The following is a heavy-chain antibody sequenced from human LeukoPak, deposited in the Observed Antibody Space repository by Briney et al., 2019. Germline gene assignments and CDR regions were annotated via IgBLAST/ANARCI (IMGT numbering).Heavy chain of an antibody. CDR2: ISAYNGNT. D-gene: IGHD3-3*01. CDR3: ARDRASITIFGVVIRPHYYYYGMDV. V-gene: IGHV1-18*01. CDR1: GYTFTSYG. Sequence: ASVKVSCKASGYTFTSYGISWVRQAPGQGLEWMGWISAYNGNTNYAQKLQGRVTMTTDTSTSTAYMELRSLRSDDTAVYYCARDRASITIFGVVIRPHYYYYGMDVWGQGTTVIVSS. J-gene: IGHJ6*02.